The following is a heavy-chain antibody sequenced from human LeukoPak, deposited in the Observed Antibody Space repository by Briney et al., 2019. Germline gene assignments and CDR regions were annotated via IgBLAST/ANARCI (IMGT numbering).Heavy chain of an antibody. CDR2: ISSSGSTI. J-gene: IGHJ5*02. CDR1: GFTFSDYY. V-gene: IGHV3-11*01. CDR3: ARDHRELELELPGSWFDP. Sequence: GGSLRLSCAASGFTFSDYYMSWLRQAPGKGLEWVSYISSSGSTIYYADSVKGRFTISRDNPKNSLYLQMNSLRAEDTAVYYCARDHRELELELPGSWFDPGGQGTLVTVSS. D-gene: IGHD1-26*01.